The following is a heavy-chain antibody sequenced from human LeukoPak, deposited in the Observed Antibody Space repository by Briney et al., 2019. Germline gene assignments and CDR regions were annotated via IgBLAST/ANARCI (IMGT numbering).Heavy chain of an antibody. CDR1: GFTVSSNY. J-gene: IGHJ6*04. Sequence: PGGSLRLSFAASGFTVSSNYMSWVCQAPGKGLEWVANIKQDGSEKYYVDSVKGRFTISRDNAKNSLYLQMNSLRAEDTAVYYCAQIVVVIGTPMDVWGKGTTVTVSS. V-gene: IGHV3-7*01. D-gene: IGHD2-21*01. CDR2: IKQDGSEK. CDR3: AQIVVVIGTPMDV.